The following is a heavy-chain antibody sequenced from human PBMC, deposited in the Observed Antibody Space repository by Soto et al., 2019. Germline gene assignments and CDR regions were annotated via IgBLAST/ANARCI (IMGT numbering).Heavy chain of an antibody. Sequence: ASVKVSCKASGYTFTGYYMHWVRQAPGQGLEWMGWINPNSGGTNYAQKFQGWVTMTTDTSTSTAYMELRSLRSDDTAVYYCASPYYDILTGYYRGNYYGMDVWGQGTTVTVSS. J-gene: IGHJ6*02. CDR2: INPNSGGT. CDR3: ASPYYDILTGYYRGNYYGMDV. V-gene: IGHV1-2*04. CDR1: GYTFTGYY. D-gene: IGHD3-9*01.